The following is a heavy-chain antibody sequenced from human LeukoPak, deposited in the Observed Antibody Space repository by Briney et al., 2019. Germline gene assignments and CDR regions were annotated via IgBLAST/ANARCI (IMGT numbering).Heavy chain of an antibody. CDR3: ARRGNSLDY. CDR1: GGSINNYY. J-gene: IGHJ4*02. V-gene: IGHV4-59*01. Sequence: PSETLSLTCTVSGGSINNYYWSWIRQPPGKGLEWIGYIYYSGSTYYNPSLKGRVTTSVDTSKNQFSLKLSSVTAADTAVYYCARRGNSLDYWGQGTLVTVSS. CDR2: IYYSGST. D-gene: IGHD4-23*01.